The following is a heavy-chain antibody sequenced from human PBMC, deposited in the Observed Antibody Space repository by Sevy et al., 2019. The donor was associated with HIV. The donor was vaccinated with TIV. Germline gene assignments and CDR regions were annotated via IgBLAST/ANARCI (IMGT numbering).Heavy chain of an antibody. Sequence: GGSLRLSCAGSGFTFSNYAMHWVPQAPGKGLECVAGLWSHGRREYYADFAKGRFTISRDNSKNTVYLHMDSLRTDDTAVYYCAKEDDAFDVWGQGTMVTVSS. CDR3: AKEDDAFDV. J-gene: IGHJ3*01. CDR1: GFTFSNYA. V-gene: IGHV3-33*03. CDR2: LWSHGRRE.